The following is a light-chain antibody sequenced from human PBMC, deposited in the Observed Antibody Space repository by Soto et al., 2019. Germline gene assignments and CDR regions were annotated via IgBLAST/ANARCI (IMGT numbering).Light chain of an antibody. CDR1: ESVSSN. CDR2: GAS. CDR3: QEENNWPPVHS. J-gene: IGKJ2*03. Sequence: EIVMTQSPATLSVSPGERATLSCRASESVSSNLAWYQQTPGQAPRLLIYGASTRATGIPARFSGSGSGTEFSLTIGSLQSEDFAVYYCQEENNWPPVHSFGQGTKLEI. V-gene: IGKV3-15*01.